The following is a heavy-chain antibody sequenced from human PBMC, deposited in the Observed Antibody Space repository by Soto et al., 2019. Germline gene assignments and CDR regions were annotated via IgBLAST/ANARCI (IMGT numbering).Heavy chain of an antibody. J-gene: IGHJ4*02. V-gene: IGHV4-4*02. CDR3: ARHDNMTLGSQDLES. Sequence: QVQLQESGPGLVKPSGTLSLTCSVSGDSISNNKWWSWVRQPPGKGLEWIGEMHHSGSIHYNASXKXXXTXXVDKSRNPFALQLTSVTAADTALYFCARHDNMTLGSQDLESWGPGTLVTVSS. CDR1: GDSISNNKW. CDR2: MHHSGSI. D-gene: IGHD1-1*01.